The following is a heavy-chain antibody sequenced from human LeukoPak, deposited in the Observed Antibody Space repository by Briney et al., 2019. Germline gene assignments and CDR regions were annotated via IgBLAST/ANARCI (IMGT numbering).Heavy chain of an antibody. V-gene: IGHV1-18*01. J-gene: IGHJ4*02. CDR3: ARIAAAGTLSDY. CDR2: ISAYNGNT. D-gene: IGHD6-13*01. CDR1: GYTFTSYG. Sequence: ASVKVSCKASGYTFTSYGISWVRQAPGQGLEWVGWISAYNGNTNYAQKLQGRVTMTTDTSTSTAYMELRSLRSDDTAVYYCARIAAAGTLSDYWGQGTLVTVSS.